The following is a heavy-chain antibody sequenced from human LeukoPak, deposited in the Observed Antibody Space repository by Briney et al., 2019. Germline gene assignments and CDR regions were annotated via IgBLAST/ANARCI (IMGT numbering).Heavy chain of an antibody. Sequence: GGSLRLSRAASGFTFSSYSMNWVRQAPGKGLEWVSSISSSSSYIYYADSVKGRFTISRDNAKNSLYLQMNSLRAEDTAVYYCARDLAAAYDYWGQGTLVTVSS. J-gene: IGHJ4*02. CDR1: GFTFSSYS. CDR2: ISSSSSYI. CDR3: ARDLAAAYDY. D-gene: IGHD2-15*01. V-gene: IGHV3-21*01.